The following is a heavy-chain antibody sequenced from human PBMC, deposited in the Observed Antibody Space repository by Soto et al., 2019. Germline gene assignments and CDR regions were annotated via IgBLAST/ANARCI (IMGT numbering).Heavy chain of an antibody. Sequence: QPGGSLRLSCAASGFSFSTYGMHWVRQAPGKGLEWVAVISYDGTTKTYADSVKGRFTISRDNSKNTLYLQMNSLRPDDTAVYYCARVRGLRGLLWVSDYYYYGMDVWGQGTTVTVSS. CDR3: ARVRGLRGLLWVSDYYYYGMDV. V-gene: IGHV3-30*03. D-gene: IGHD3-10*01. CDR1: GFSFSTYG. J-gene: IGHJ6*02. CDR2: ISYDGTTK.